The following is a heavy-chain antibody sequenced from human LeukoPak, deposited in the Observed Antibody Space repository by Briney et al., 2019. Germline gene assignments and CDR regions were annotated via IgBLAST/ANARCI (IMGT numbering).Heavy chain of an antibody. J-gene: IGHJ4*02. CDR3: AKDVPTTRPGKLVY. CDR2: ISGSGGST. Sequence: GGSLRLSCAASGFTVSSNYMSWVRQAPGKGLEWVSAISGSGGSTYYADSVKGRFTISRDNSKNTLYLQMNSLRAEDTAVYYCAKDVPTTRPGKLVYWGQGTLVTVSS. D-gene: IGHD4-17*01. V-gene: IGHV3-23*01. CDR1: GFTVSSNY.